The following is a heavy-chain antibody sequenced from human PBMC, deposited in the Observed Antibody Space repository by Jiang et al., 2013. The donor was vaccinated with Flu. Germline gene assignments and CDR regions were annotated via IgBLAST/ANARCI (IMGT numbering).Heavy chain of an antibody. D-gene: IGHD3-16*01. CDR3: ARRGRSMDV. CDR1: GGSFSDYY. CDR2: IFYSGST. V-gene: IGHV4-59*13. Sequence: GSGLVKPSETLSLTCTVSGGSFSDYYWSWIRQPPGKGLEWIGYIFYSGSTNYNPSLKSRVTLSVDTSKNQFSLKLSSVTAADTAVYYCARRGRSMDVVGQRDHGHRLL. J-gene: IGHJ6*04.